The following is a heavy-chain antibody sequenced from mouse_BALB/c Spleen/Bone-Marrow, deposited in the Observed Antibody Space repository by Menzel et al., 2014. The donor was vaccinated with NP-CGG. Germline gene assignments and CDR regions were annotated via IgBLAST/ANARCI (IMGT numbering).Heavy chain of an antibody. CDR2: INPSNGRT. CDR1: GYTFTSYW. Sequence: QVQLQQPGAELVKPEASVKLSCKASGYTFTSYWMHWVKQRPGQGLEWIGEINPSNGRTNYNEKFKSKATLTVDKSSSTAYMQLSSLTSEDSAVYYCARWGITLAYWGQGTLVTVSA. J-gene: IGHJ3*01. D-gene: IGHD2-4*01. V-gene: IGHV1S81*02. CDR3: ARWGITLAY.